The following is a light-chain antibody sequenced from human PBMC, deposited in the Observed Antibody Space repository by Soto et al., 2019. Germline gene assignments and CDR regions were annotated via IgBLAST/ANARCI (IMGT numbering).Light chain of an antibody. Sequence: IQLTQSPSSLSASVGDRVTITCRASQGISSYLAWYQQKPGKAPKLLIHAASTLQSGVPSRFSGSGSGTDFTLTISSLQPEDVATYYCQKYNSAPRTFGQGTKVDIK. CDR3: QKYNSAPRT. V-gene: IGKV1-9*01. J-gene: IGKJ1*01. CDR2: AAS. CDR1: QGISSY.